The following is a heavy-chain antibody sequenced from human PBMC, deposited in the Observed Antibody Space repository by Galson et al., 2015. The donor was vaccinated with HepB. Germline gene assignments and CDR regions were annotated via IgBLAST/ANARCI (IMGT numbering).Heavy chain of an antibody. V-gene: IGHV3-23*01. CDR1: GFTFSSYA. Sequence: SLRLSCAASGFTFSSYAMSWVRRAPGKGLEWVSAVSGSGGSIYYADSVKGRFTISRDNSKNTLYLQMNSLRAEDTAVYYCAPYYYDSSGYGPFDYWGQGTLVTVSS. CDR2: VSGSGGSI. J-gene: IGHJ4*02. D-gene: IGHD3-22*01. CDR3: APYYYDSSGYGPFDY.